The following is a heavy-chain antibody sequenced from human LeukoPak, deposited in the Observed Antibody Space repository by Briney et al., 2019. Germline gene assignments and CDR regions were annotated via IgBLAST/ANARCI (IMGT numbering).Heavy chain of an antibody. CDR1: GYTFTSYG. D-gene: IGHD1-14*01. J-gene: IGHJ3*01. V-gene: IGHV1-18*01. CDR2: ISPYNGDT. CDR3: ARSNWERTGGGFDV. Sequence: ASVKVSCKASGYTFTSYGISWTRQAPGQGLEWMGWISPYNGDTKYTQKFQGRATVTIDTSTSTAYMELRNLRSDDTALYYCARSNWERTGGGFDVWGQGTLVTVSS.